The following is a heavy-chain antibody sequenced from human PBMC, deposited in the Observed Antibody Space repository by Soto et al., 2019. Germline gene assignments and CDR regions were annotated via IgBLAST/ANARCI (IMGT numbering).Heavy chain of an antibody. CDR3: AGHGIVVVTAIASNYYYCMDV. J-gene: IGHJ6*02. D-gene: IGHD2-21*02. V-gene: IGHV3-23*01. CDR1: GFTFSSYA. Sequence: GGSLRLSCAASGFTFSSYAMSWVRQAPGKGLEWVSAISGSGGSTYYADSVKGRFTISRDNSKNTLYLQMNSLRAEDMAVYYCAGHGIVVVTAIASNYYYCMDVWGQGTTVTVSS. CDR2: ISGSGGST.